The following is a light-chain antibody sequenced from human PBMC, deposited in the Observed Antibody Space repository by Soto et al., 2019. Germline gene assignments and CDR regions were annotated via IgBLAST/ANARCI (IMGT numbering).Light chain of an antibody. V-gene: IGLV2-14*03. CDR3: SSYTTNSLHL. CDR2: DVN. CDR1: SSKVGDFNF. J-gene: IGLJ2*01. Sequence: QSALTRPASVSGSPGQSITISCTGSSSKVGDFNFVSWIQHHPGKAPKLIIYDVNNRPSGVSNRLSGSKSGNTASLTISGLQAEDEAVYYCSSYTTNSLHLFGGGTKLTVL.